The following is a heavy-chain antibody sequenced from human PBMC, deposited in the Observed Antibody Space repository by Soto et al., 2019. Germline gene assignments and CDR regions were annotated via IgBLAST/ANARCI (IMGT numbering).Heavy chain of an antibody. CDR3: ARGEVRGPFDI. V-gene: IGHV4-30-4*01. D-gene: IGHD3-10*01. CDR2: IHNSGST. Sequence: LSLTCTISGGSMNSHDYYWSWIRQPPGKGLEWIGYIHNSGSTYYNPSLKSRLTISSDMSKNQFSLRLNSVTAADTALYFCARGEVRGPFDIWSQGTKVTISS. J-gene: IGHJ3*02. CDR1: GGSMNSHDYY.